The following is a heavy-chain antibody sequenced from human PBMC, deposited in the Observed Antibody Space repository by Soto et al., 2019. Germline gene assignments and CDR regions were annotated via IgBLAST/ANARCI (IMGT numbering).Heavy chain of an antibody. CDR3: ARTTFPGKPFDY. D-gene: IGHD3-16*01. CDR1: GFSLTTSDMC. V-gene: IGHV2-70*01. J-gene: IGHJ4*02. Sequence: SGPTLVNPTQTLTLTCTFSGFSLTTSDMCVNWIRQPPGKALEWLALIDWDDNKYYSTSLQTRLTISKATSKNQVVLTLTNMDPMDTATYYCARTTFPGKPFDYWGQGTLVTVSS. CDR2: IDWDDNK.